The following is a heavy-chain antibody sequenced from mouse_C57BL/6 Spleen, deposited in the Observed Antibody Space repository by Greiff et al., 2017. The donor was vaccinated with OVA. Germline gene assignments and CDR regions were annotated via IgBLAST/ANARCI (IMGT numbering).Heavy chain of an antibody. CDR1: GFTFSNYW. J-gene: IGHJ2*01. Sequence: EVKLQESGGGLVQPGGSMKLSCVASGFTFSNYWMNWVRQSPEKGLEWVAQIRLKSDNYATHYTESVKGRFTISRDDSKSSVYLQMNNLRAEDTGIYYCTEYDGYYRHFDYWGQGTTLTVSS. V-gene: IGHV6-3*01. CDR3: TEYDGYYRHFDY. CDR2: IRLKSDNYAT. D-gene: IGHD2-3*01.